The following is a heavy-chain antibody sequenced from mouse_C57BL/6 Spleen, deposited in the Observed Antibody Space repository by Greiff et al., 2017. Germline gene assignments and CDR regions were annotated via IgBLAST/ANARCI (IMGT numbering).Heavy chain of an antibody. D-gene: IGHD1-3*01. CDR3: ARWGDNHWYFDV. CDR1: GYTFTSYW. Sequence: VQLQQPGAELVKPGASVKLSCKASGYTFTSYWMQWVKQRPGQGLEWIGEIDPSDSYTNYNQKFKGKATLTVETSSSTAYMQLSSLTSEDSAVYYCARWGDNHWYFDVCGTGTTVTVSS. CDR2: IDPSDSYT. V-gene: IGHV1-50*01. J-gene: IGHJ1*03.